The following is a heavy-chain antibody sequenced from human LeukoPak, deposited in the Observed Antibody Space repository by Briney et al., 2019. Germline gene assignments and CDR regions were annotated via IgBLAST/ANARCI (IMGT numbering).Heavy chain of an antibody. CDR3: ARYASGTIN. CDR2: ISGSASII. D-gene: IGHD3-10*01. V-gene: IGHV3-48*03. CDR1: GXTFSSYE. J-gene: IGHJ4*02. Sequence: PGGSLRLSCAASGXTFSSYEMNWVRQAPGKGLEWVSYISGSASIIYYADSVKGRFTSSRDNAKNSLYLQMDSLRAEDTAVYYCARYASGTINWGQGTLVTVSS.